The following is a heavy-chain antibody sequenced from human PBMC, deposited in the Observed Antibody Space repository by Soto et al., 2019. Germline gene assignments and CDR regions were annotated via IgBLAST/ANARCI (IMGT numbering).Heavy chain of an antibody. CDR2: IYHDGST. J-gene: IGHJ4*02. V-gene: IGHV4-4*02. Sequence: SETLSLTWFVSGGSLSSSTWWSWVRQPPGKGLEWIGEIYHDGSTNYNPSLQSRVTVSLDKSKNQFSLKLSSVTAADTAVYHCARAYSYGLFDSWGQGTLVPVSS. CDR3: ARAYSYGLFDS. D-gene: IGHD5-18*01. CDR1: GGSLSSSTW.